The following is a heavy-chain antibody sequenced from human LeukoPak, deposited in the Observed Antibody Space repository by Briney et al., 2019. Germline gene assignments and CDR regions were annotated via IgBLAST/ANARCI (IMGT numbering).Heavy chain of an antibody. D-gene: IGHD2-2*02. CDR1: GFTFSSYS. J-gene: IGHJ4*02. Sequence: GGSLRLSCAASGFTFSSYSMNWVRQAPGKGLEWVSSISSSSSYIYYADSVKGRFTISRDNAKNPLYLQMNSLRAEDTAVYYCARLGVVVPAAISLDYWGQGTLVTVSS. V-gene: IGHV3-21*01. CDR2: ISSSSSYI. CDR3: ARLGVVVPAAISLDY.